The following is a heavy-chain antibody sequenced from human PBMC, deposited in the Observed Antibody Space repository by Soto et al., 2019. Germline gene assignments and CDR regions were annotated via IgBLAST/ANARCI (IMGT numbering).Heavy chain of an antibody. CDR2: SSNSGIFS. V-gene: IGHV3-11*06. CDR1: GFTFSDYY. Sequence: PGGSLRLSCEGSGFTFSDYYISWIRQAPGKGLEWISYSSNSGIFSRYADSVKGRFSISRDNTKNLLYLQMNSLRAEDTAVYYCARDVYWGQGTLVTVSS. CDR3: ARDVY. J-gene: IGHJ4*02.